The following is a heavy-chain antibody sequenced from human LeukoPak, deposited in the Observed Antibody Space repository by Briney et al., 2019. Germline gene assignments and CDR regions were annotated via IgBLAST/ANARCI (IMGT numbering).Heavy chain of an antibody. V-gene: IGHV1-69*04. Sequence: SVKVSCKASGGTFSSYAISWVRQAPGQGLEWMGRIIPILGIANYAQKFQGRVTITADKSTSTAYMELSSLRSEDTAVYYCARDRASYCSSTCCFKVGFDYWGQGTLVTVSS. CDR1: GGTFSSYA. J-gene: IGHJ4*02. CDR3: ARDRASYCSSTCCFKVGFDY. CDR2: IIPILGIA. D-gene: IGHD2-2*01.